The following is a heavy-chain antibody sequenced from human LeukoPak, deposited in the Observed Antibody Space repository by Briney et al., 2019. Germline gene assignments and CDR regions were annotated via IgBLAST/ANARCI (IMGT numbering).Heavy chain of an antibody. CDR1: GGSFSGYY. J-gene: IGHJ4*02. D-gene: IGHD3-10*01. CDR3: ARGRTYYYGSGSYHPFDY. V-gene: IGHV4-34*01. CDR2: INHSGST. Sequence: SETLSLTCAVYGGSFSGYYWSWIRQPPGKGLEWIGEINHSGSTNYNPSLKSRVTISVDTSKNQFSLKLSSVTAADTAVYYCARGRTYYYGSGSYHPFDYWGQGTLVTVSS.